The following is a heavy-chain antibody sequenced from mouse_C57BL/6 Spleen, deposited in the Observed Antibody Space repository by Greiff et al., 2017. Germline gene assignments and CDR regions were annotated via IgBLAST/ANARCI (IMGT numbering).Heavy chain of an antibody. CDR3: TRYIGPYYFDY. Sequence: EVKVEESGGGLVQPGGSMKLSCAASGFTFSDAWMDWVRQSPEKGLEWVAEIRNKANNHATYYAESVKGRFTISRDDSKSSVYLQMNSLRAEDTGIYYCTRYIGPYYFDYWGQGTTLTVSS. V-gene: IGHV6-6*01. J-gene: IGHJ2*01. CDR1: GFTFSDAW. CDR2: IRNKANNHAT. D-gene: IGHD1-3*01.